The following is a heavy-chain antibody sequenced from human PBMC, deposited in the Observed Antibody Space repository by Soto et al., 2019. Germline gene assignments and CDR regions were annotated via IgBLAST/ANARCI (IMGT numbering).Heavy chain of an antibody. CDR3: ARVYYSGYCIRTSCYAYYFEY. J-gene: IGHJ4*02. CDR1: GYTFTSYG. V-gene: IGHV1-18*01. Sequence: ASVKVSCKASGYTFTSYGISWVRQAPGQGLEWMGWISAYNGNTNYAQKLQGRVTMTTDTSTSTAYMELRSLRSDDTAVYYCARVYYSGYCIRTSCYAYYFEYWGQGTLVTVSS. CDR2: ISAYNGNT. D-gene: IGHD2-2*01.